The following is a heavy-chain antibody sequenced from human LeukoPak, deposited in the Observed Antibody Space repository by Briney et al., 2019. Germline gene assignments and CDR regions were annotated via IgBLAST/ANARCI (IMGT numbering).Heavy chain of an antibody. D-gene: IGHD3-22*01. CDR1: EFSFSSYG. Sequence: PGRSLRLSCAASEFSFSSYGMHWVRRAPGKGLQWVASLWYDGTNEYHADSVKGRFTISRDNSQSTLYLQMNSLRAEDTAVYYCARARNNYDSSGFSALDYWGQGTLVTVSS. CDR2: LWYDGTNE. J-gene: IGHJ4*02. CDR3: ARARNNYDSSGFSALDY. V-gene: IGHV3-33*01.